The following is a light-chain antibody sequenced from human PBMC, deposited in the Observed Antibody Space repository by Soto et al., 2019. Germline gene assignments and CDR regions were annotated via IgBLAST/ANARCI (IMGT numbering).Light chain of an antibody. V-gene: IGLV2-14*01. CDR2: EVS. CDR3: SSYTSSSIFYV. Sequence: QSALTQPASVSGSPGQSITISCIGTSSDVGGYNYVSWYQQHPGKAPKLMIYEVSNRPSGVSNRFSGSKSGNTASLTISGLPAEDEADYYCSSYTSSSIFYVFGTGTKVTVL. CDR1: SSDVGGYNY. J-gene: IGLJ1*01.